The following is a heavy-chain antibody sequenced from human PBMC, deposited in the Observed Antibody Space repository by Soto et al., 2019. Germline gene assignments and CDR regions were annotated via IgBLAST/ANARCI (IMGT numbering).Heavy chain of an antibody. CDR3: AREGRVTGYFDY. D-gene: IGHD2-21*02. J-gene: IGHJ4*02. V-gene: IGHV4-31*03. Sequence: SETLSLTCTVSGGSISSGGYYWSWIRQLPGKGLEWIGYIYNSGTTNYNPSLKSRVTISVDTSKNQFSLNLSSVTAADTAVYYCAREGRVTGYFDYWGQGTLVTVSS. CDR1: GGSISSGGYY. CDR2: IYNSGTT.